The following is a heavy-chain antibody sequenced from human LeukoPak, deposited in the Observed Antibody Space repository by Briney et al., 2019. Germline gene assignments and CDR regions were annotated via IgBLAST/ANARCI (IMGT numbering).Heavy chain of an antibody. CDR3: ARGFGSSWYNWFDP. CDR2: MNPNSGNT. J-gene: IGHJ5*02. Sequence: ASVKVSCKASGYTFTSYDINWVRQATGQGLEWMGWMNPNSGNTGYAQKFLGRVTMTRNTSISTAYMELSSLRSEDTAVYYCARGFGSSWYNWFDPWGQGTLVTVSS. V-gene: IGHV1-8*01. CDR1: GYTFTSYD. D-gene: IGHD6-13*01.